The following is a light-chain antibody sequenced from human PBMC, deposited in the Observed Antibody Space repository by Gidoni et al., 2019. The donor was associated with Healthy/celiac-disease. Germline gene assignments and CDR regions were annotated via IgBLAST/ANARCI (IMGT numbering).Light chain of an antibody. CDR1: QGISSA. Sequence: AIQLTQSPSSLSASVGDRVTITCRASQGISSALAWYQQKPGKATKLLIYDASSLESGVPSRFSGSGSGTDFTLTISSLQPEDFATYYCQQFNSYPLMCSFGQGTKLEIK. J-gene: IGKJ2*04. CDR3: QQFNSYPLMCS. V-gene: IGKV1-13*02. CDR2: DAS.